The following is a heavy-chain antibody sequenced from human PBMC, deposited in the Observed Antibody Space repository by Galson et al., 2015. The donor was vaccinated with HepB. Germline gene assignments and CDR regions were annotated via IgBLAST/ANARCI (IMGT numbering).Heavy chain of an antibody. V-gene: IGHV2-70*04. D-gene: IGHD1-26*01. CDR3: ARMGSGSYFDY. Sequence: PALVKPTQTLTLTCTFSGFSLSTTGMRVSWIRQPPGKALEWLARIDWDDDKFYSTSLKTRLTVSKDTSKNQVVLTMTNMDPVDTATYYCARMGSGSYFDYWGQGTLVTVSS. J-gene: IGHJ4*02. CDR2: IDWDDDK. CDR1: GFSLSTTGMR.